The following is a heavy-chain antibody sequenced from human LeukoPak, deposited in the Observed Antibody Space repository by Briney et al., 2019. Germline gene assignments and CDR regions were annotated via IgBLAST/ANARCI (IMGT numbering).Heavy chain of an antibody. CDR3: AREGYLYSGSYSTPDY. V-gene: IGHV1-18*01. J-gene: IGHJ4*02. CDR2: ISAYNGNT. Sequence: ASVKVSCKASGYTFTSYGISWVRQAPGQGLEWMGWISAYNGNTNYAQKLQGRVTMTTDTSTSTAYTELRSLRSDDTAVYYCAREGYLYSGSYSTPDYWGQGTLVTVSS. CDR1: GYTFTSYG. D-gene: IGHD1-26*01.